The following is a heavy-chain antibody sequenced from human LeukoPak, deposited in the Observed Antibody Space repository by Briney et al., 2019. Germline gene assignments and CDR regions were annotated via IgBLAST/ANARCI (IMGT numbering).Heavy chain of an antibody. CDR2: IRSKANSYAT. V-gene: IGHV3-73*01. Sequence: GGSLRLSCAASGFTFSGSAMHWVRQASGKGLEWVGRIRSKANSYATAYAASVKGRFTISRDDSKNTAYLQMNSLKTEDTAVYYCTSPLGYCSSTSCPANYYYYMDVWGKGTTVTVSS. J-gene: IGHJ6*03. CDR3: TSPLGYCSSTSCPANYYYYMDV. CDR1: GFTFSGSA. D-gene: IGHD2-2*01.